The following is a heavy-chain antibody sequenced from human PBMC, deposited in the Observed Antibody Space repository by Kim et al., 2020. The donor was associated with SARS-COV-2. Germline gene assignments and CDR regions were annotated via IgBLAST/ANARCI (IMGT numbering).Heavy chain of an antibody. CDR3: ARELAGGFDF. V-gene: IGHV1-2*06. CDR1: GYPFRDYY. CDR2: INPGTGGI. J-gene: IGHJ4*02. D-gene: IGHD6-19*01. Sequence: ASVKVSCVASGYPFRDYYIHWVRVAPGQGLEWMGRINPGTGGINYARKFQGRVTMTRDTSISIAYMELSRLRSDDRALYYCARELAGGFDFWGQGTLGTV.